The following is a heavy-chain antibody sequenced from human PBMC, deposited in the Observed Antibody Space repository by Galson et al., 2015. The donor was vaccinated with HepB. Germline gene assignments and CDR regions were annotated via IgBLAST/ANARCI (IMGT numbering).Heavy chain of an antibody. J-gene: IGHJ4*02. CDR3: ARDYTLGASVYYFDN. CDR1: GFTFSNYW. Sequence: SLRLSCAASGFTFSNYWMSWVRQAPGKGLEWVANIKQDGSEKYYVDSVKGRFTISRDNAKNSLYLQMNSLRAEDTAVYYCARDYTLGASVYYFDNWGQGTLVTVSS. V-gene: IGHV3-7*03. CDR2: IKQDGSEK. D-gene: IGHD2/OR15-2a*01.